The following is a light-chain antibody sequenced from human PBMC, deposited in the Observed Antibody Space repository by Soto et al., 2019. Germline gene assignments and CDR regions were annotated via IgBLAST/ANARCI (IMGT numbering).Light chain of an antibody. CDR3: SARDDSLSGVV. Sequence: QSVLTQPPSASGTPGQRVTISCSGSSSNIGSNHVYWYQQFPGTAPKLLMYRSDQRPTGVPDRFSGSKSGTSASLAISGLRSDDEADYYCSARDDSLSGVVFVGGTQLTVL. J-gene: IGLJ2*01. V-gene: IGLV1-47*01. CDR2: RSD. CDR1: SSNIGSNH.